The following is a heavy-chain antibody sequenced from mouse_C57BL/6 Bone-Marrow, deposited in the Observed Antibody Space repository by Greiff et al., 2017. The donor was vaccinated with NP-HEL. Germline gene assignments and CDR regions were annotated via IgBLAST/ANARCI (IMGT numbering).Heavy chain of an antibody. CDR3: AKLRRRGYAIDY. D-gene: IGHD2-4*01. CDR2: INPSSGYT. Sequence: VQLQQSGAELAKPGASVKLSCKASGYTFTSYWLPWVKQRPGQGLEWIGYINPSSGYTKYNEKFKDKATLTADKSSSTAYMQLSSLTYEDSAVYDCAKLRRRGYAIDYEGRGTGATVSA. J-gene: IGHJ4*01. V-gene: IGHV1-7*01. CDR1: GYTFTSYW.